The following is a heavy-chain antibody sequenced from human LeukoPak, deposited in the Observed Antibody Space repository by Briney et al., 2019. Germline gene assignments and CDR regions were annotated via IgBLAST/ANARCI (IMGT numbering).Heavy chain of an antibody. CDR3: AKDSGYYYKSFDY. Sequence: GRSLRLSCAASGFISSSYGMHWVRQAPGKGLEWVAVISYDGSYKYYADSVKGRFTISRDNSMNTLYLQMNSLRAEDTAVYYCAKDSGYYYKSFDYWGQGTLVTVSS. V-gene: IGHV3-30*18. J-gene: IGHJ4*02. D-gene: IGHD3-22*01. CDR2: ISYDGSYK. CDR1: GFISSSYG.